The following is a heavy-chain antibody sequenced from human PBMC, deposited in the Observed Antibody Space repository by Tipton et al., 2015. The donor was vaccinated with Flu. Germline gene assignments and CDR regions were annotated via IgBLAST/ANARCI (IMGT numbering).Heavy chain of an antibody. Sequence: TLSLTCTVSGDSISGFYWNWIRQPAGKGLEWIGHFYGAGITDYHPSLKSRLFLSMDPSKNQFYLKLHSVTAADTAVYYCARGVGTSWFTTKWGQGTHVTVS. D-gene: IGHD6-13*01. CDR2: FYGAGIT. V-gene: IGHV4-4*07. CDR3: ARGVGTSWFTTK. J-gene: IGHJ4*02. CDR1: GDSISGFY.